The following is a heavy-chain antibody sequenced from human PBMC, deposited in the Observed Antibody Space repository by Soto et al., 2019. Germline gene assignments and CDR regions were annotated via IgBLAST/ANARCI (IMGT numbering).Heavy chain of an antibody. CDR2: ISAYNGNT. CDR1: CYTFTSYG. CDR3: ASFSIAAADPYGMDV. Sequence: QVQLVQSGAEVKKPGASVKVSCKASCYTFTSYGFSWVRQAPGQGLEWMGWISAYNGNTNYAQKVKGRVTMTTDTTTSTAYMELRSLRSDDTAVYYCASFSIAAADPYGMDVWGQWTTVTVSS. D-gene: IGHD6-13*01. V-gene: IGHV1-18*01. J-gene: IGHJ6*02.